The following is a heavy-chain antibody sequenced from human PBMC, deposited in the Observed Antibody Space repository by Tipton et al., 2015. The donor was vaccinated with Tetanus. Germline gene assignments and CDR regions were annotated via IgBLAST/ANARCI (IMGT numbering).Heavy chain of an antibody. D-gene: IGHD4-17*01. Sequence: SLRLSCAASGFTFSNYAMSWVRQAPGKGLEWVSRINPDGTTIDYADSVKGRFTISRDDAKNTLYLHMNSLRAEDTAVYYCARAGDFRFDYWGQGTLVTVSS. CDR3: ARAGDFRFDY. V-gene: IGHV3-74*01. J-gene: IGHJ4*02. CDR1: GFTFSNYA. CDR2: INPDGTTI.